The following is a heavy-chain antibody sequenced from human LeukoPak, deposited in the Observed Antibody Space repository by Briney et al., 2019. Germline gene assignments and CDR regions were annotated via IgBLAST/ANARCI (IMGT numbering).Heavy chain of an antibody. V-gene: IGHV4-34*01. CDR2: INHSGST. CDR1: GGSFSGYY. J-gene: IGHJ4*02. D-gene: IGHD5-18*01. Sequence: PSETLSLTCAVYGGSFSGYYWSWIRQPPGKGLEWIGEINHSGSTNYNPSLKSRVTISVDTSKNQFSLKLSSVTAADTAVYYCARGRADSYVDYWGQGTLVTVS. CDR3: ARGRADSYVDY.